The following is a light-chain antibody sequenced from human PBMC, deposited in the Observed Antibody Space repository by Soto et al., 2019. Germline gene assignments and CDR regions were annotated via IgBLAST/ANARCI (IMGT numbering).Light chain of an antibody. V-gene: IGKV1-5*03. CDR2: KAS. J-gene: IGKJ1*01. CDR3: QQYNDYSWT. Sequence: DSQMTQSPSTLSASVGDRVSINCRASQSISAWLAWYQQKPGKAPRLLIYKASTLEIGVPSRFSGSGSGTEFTLTISSLQPDDVATYYCQQYNDYSWTFGQGTKV. CDR1: QSISAW.